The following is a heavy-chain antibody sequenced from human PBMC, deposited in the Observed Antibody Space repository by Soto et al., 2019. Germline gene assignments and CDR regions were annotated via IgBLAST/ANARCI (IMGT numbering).Heavy chain of an antibody. J-gene: IGHJ5*02. Sequence: LSLTCTVSGGSISNSSYYWGWIRQPPGKGLEWIGSIYYSGSTYYNPSLKSRVTISVDTSKNQFSLKLSSVTAADTAVYYCARQVHIVVVVAAQRINWFDPWGQGTLVTVSS. CDR1: GGSISNSSYY. V-gene: IGHV4-39*01. CDR2: IYYSGST. D-gene: IGHD2-15*01. CDR3: ARQVHIVVVVAAQRINWFDP.